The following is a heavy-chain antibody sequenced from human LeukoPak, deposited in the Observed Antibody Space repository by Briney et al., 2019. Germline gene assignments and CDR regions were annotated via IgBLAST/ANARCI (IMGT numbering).Heavy chain of an antibody. D-gene: IGHD2-2*01. CDR3: ARDGGYCSRTSCVHAFDI. Sequence: SETLSLTCTVSGGSISSYYWSWIRQPPGKGLEWIGYIHYSGSTNYNPSLKSRVSISIDTSKNQFSLKLSSVTAADTAVYYCARDGGYCSRTSCVHAFDIWGQGTVVTVSS. CDR2: IHYSGST. J-gene: IGHJ3*02. CDR1: GGSISSYY. V-gene: IGHV4-59*01.